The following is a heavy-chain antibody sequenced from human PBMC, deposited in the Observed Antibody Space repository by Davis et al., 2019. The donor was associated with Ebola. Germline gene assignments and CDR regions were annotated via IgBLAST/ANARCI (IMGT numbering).Heavy chain of an antibody. CDR2: MSYSGSS. CDR3: TRSGSYRLNFDF. V-gene: IGHV4-59*01. J-gene: IGHJ4*02. CDR1: GGSFSGYY. D-gene: IGHD1-26*01. Sequence: SETLSLTCAVYGGSFSGYYWSWIRQPPGKGLEWIGYMSYSGSSNYNPSLKSRVTISVDTSKNLFSLRLSSVTAADTAVYYCTRSGSYRLNFDFWGQGTLVTVSS.